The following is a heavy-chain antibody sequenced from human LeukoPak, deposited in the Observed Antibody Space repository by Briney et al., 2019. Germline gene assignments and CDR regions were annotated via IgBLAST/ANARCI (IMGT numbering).Heavy chain of an antibody. CDR1: GFTVSSNY. V-gene: IGHV3-53*01. Sequence: PGGSLRLSCAASGFTVSSNYMSWVRQAPGQGLEWVSLIYSGGTTYYADSVKGRFTISRDNSKNTLYLQMGSLRAEDTAVYYCASEHSGNYYRPFDYWGQGTLVTVSS. D-gene: IGHD1-26*01. J-gene: IGHJ4*02. CDR3: ASEHSGNYYRPFDY. CDR2: IYSGGTT.